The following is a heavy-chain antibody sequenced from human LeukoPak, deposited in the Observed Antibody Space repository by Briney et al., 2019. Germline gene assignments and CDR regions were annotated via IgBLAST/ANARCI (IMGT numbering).Heavy chain of an antibody. Sequence: SETLSLTCAVYGGSFSQYYWNWIRPSPGKGLEWIGEINHSGKTNYNPTLKSRVSLSVDTSKNQYSLKLTSVTDAETGVYYCARVGVLLVVGATRNNWFDSWGQGSLVTVSS. CDR2: INHSGKT. CDR3: ARVGVLLVVGATRNNWFDS. D-gene: IGHD2-8*02. CDR1: GGSFSQYY. J-gene: IGHJ5*01. V-gene: IGHV4-34*01.